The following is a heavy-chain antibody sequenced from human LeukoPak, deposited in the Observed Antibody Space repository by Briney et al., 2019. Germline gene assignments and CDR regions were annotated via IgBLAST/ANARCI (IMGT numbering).Heavy chain of an antibody. CDR1: GYTFTSYY. J-gene: IGHJ6*03. D-gene: IGHD3-10*01. V-gene: IGHV1-46*01. CDR2: INPSGGST. CDR3: ARAERRYGSVDYYYMDV. Sequence: ASVKVSCKASGYTFTSYYMRWVRQAPGQGLEWMGIINPSGGSTSYAQKFQGRVTMTRDTSTSTVYMELSSLRSEDTAVYYCARAERRYGSVDYYYMDVWGKGTTVTISS.